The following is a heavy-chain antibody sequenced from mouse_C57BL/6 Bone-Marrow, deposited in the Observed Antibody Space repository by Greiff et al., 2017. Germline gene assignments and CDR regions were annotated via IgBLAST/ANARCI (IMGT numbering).Heavy chain of an antibody. D-gene: IGHD4-1*01. J-gene: IGHJ2*01. Sequence: EVKLEESGAELVRPGASVKLSCTASGFNIKDDYMHWVKQRPEQGLEWIGWIDPENGDTEYASKFQGKATITADQSSNTAYLQLSSLTSEDTAVYYCTTSNWDDYWGQGTTLTVSS. CDR1: GFNIKDDY. CDR2: IDPENGDT. V-gene: IGHV14-4*01. CDR3: TTSNWDDY.